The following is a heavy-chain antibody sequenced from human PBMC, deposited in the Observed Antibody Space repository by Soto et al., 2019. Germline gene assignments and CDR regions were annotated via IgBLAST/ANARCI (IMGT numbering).Heavy chain of an antibody. J-gene: IGHJ4*02. V-gene: IGHV3-21*01. CDR3: ARVDGYTYPNDY. CDR2: IESSSSYI. Sequence: EVQLVESGGGLVKPGGSLKLSCAASGFIFSTYGMIWVRQAPGQGLEWVSSIESSSSYIYYSDSVKGRFTISRDNAKNSLYLQMNSLRAEDTAVYYCARVDGYTYPNDYWGQGTLGTVSS. CDR1: GFIFSTYG. D-gene: IGHD5-12*01.